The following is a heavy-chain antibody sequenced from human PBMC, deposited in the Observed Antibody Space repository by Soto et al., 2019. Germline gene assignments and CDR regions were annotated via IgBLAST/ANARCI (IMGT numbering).Heavy chain of an antibody. V-gene: IGHV3-21*01. Sequence: PGGALRLPCAASGFTLRNYNMNLVRQAPGKGLEWVSSISSTSSYIYYADSVKGRFTISRDNAKNSLYLQMNSLRAEDTAVYYCARFLSAYYYDSSGYHIPFDYWGQGTLVTVSS. CDR3: ARFLSAYYYDSSGYHIPFDY. J-gene: IGHJ4*02. D-gene: IGHD3-22*01. CDR2: ISSTSSYI. CDR1: GFTLRNYN.